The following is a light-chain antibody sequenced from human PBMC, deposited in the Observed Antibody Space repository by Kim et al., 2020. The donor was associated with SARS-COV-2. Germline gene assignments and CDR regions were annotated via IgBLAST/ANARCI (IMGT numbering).Light chain of an antibody. Sequence: SVSPGQTADITCSGDKLGDKYACWYQQKPGQSPVLVIYQDSKRPSGIPERFSGSNSGNTATLTISGTQAMDEADYYCQAWDSSTAVFGGGTQLTV. CDR2: QDS. J-gene: IGLJ3*02. V-gene: IGLV3-1*01. CDR1: KLGDKY. CDR3: QAWDSSTAV.